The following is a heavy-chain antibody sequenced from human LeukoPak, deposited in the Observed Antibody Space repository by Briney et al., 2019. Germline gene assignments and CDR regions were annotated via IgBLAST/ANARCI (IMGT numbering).Heavy chain of an antibody. CDR2: SNPNSGGT. V-gene: IGHV1-2*02. CDR1: GYTFTGYY. CDR3: ARENVAVAGTASGDLDY. Sequence: ASVTVSCKASGYTFTGYYMHWVRQAPGQGLEWMGWSNPNSGGTNYAQKFQGRVTMTRDTSISTAYMELSRLRSDDTAVYYCARENVAVAGTASGDLDYWGQGTLVTVSS. D-gene: IGHD6-19*01. J-gene: IGHJ4*02.